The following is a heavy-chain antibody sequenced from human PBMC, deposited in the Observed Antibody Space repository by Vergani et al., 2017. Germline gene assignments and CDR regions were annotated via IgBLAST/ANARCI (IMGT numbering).Heavy chain of an antibody. D-gene: IGHD2-21*02. CDR2: INPICGTA. Sequence: QVQLVQSGAEVKKPGSSVKVSCKASGGTFSSYAISWVRQAPGQGLEWMGGINPICGTANYAQKFQGRVTITAGQSTCTAYMELSSLRSEDTAVYYCAGDSIAYCGGDCSPPRIDCGGQGTLVTVSS. J-gene: IGHJ4*02. CDR1: GGTFSSYA. V-gene: IGHV1-69*01. CDR3: AGDSIAYCGGDCSPPRIDC.